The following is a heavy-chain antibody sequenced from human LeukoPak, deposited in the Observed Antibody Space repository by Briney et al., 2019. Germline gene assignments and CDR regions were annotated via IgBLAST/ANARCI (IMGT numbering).Heavy chain of an antibody. CDR1: GGSFSGYY. Sequence: SETLSLTCAVYGGSFSGYYWSWIRQPPGKGLEWIGEINHSGSTNYNPSLKSRVTMSVDTSKNQFSVKLSSVTAADTAVYYCAGLPGFGGFDYWGQGTLVTVSS. CDR3: AGLPGFGGFDY. J-gene: IGHJ4*02. CDR2: INHSGST. V-gene: IGHV4-34*01. D-gene: IGHD3-10*01.